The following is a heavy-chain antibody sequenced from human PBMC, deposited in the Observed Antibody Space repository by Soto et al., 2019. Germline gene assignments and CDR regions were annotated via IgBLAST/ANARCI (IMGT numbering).Heavy chain of an antibody. CDR2: INPSGGST. D-gene: IGHD1-1*01. Sequence: ASVKVSCKASGYTFTGYYMHWVRQAPGQGLEWMGIINPSGGSTSYAQKFQGRVTMTRDTSTSTAYMELSSLRSEDTAVHYCAVFSECDRVHRGAFAFCGRGT. J-gene: IGHJ3*01. CDR1: GYTFTGYY. CDR3: AVFSECDRVHRGAFAF. V-gene: IGHV1-46*01.